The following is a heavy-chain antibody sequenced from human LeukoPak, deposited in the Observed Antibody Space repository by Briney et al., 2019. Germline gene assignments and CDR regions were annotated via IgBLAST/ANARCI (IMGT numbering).Heavy chain of an antibody. Sequence: LETLSLTCTVSGGSISSYYWSWIRQPPGKGLEWIGYIYYSGSTNYNPSLKSRVTISVDTSKNQFSLKLSSVTAADTAVYYCARVGIAARPGYMDVWGKGTTVTVSS. CDR2: IYYSGST. J-gene: IGHJ6*03. CDR1: GGSISSYY. V-gene: IGHV4-59*01. D-gene: IGHD6-6*01. CDR3: ARVGIAARPGYMDV.